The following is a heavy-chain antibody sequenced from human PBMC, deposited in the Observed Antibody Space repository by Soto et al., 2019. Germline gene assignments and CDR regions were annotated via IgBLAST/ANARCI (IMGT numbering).Heavy chain of an antibody. Sequence: GGSLRLSCAACGFTFSSDAMSWVRQAPGKGLEWVSAIGASGAGTYYAEYVKGRFTISRDNSKNTLYLQMNSLRAEDTAVYYCDLPKTGGTFAHWGQGTLVIVSS. D-gene: IGHD7-27*01. CDR3: DLPKTGGTFAH. J-gene: IGHJ4*02. V-gene: IGHV3-23*01. CDR1: GFTFSSDA. CDR2: IGASGAGT.